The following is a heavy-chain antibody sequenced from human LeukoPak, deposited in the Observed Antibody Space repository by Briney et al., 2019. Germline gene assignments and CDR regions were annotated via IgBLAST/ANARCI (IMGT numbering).Heavy chain of an antibody. CDR1: GFTFGDYS. Sequence: GGSLRLSCTASGFTFGDYSMSWFRQAPGKGLEWVGFIRSKAYGGTTEYAASVKGRFTISRDDSKSIAYLQMNSLKTEDTAVYYCSRARLAFSPYNWFDPWGQGTLVTVSS. CDR3: SRARLAFSPYNWFDP. D-gene: IGHD2-21*01. V-gene: IGHV3-49*03. J-gene: IGHJ5*02. CDR2: IRSKAYGGTT.